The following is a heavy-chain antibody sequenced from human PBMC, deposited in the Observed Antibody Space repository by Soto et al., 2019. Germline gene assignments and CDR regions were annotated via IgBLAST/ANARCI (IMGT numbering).Heavy chain of an antibody. J-gene: IGHJ4*02. CDR3: ARDRALAGTLYSDY. CDR2: ISYDGGNK. V-gene: IGHV3-30*14. D-gene: IGHD6-19*01. CDR1: GFTFSSYA. Sequence: QVQLVESGGGVVQPGRSLRLSCAASGFTFSSYAIHWVRQAPGKGLEWVAVISYDGGNKYYAGTVKGRFTISRDNSKSTLYLQMNGLRAEDTAVYYCARDRALAGTLYSDYWGQGTLVTVSS.